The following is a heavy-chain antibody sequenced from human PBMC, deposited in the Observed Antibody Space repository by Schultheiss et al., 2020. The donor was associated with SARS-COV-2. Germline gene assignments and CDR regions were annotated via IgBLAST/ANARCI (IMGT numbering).Heavy chain of an antibody. J-gene: IGHJ3*02. V-gene: IGHV3-23*01. Sequence: GGSLRLSCAASGFTFSDYYMSWIRQAPGKGLEWVSAISGSGGSTYYADSVKGRFTISRDNSKNTLYLQMNSLRAEDTAVYYCARAIAARPDDAFDIWGQGTMVTVSS. CDR1: GFTFSDYY. CDR2: ISGSGGST. CDR3: ARAIAARPDDAFDI. D-gene: IGHD6-6*01.